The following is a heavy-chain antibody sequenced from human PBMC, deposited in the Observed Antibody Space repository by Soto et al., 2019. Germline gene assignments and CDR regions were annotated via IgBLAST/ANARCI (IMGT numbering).Heavy chain of an antibody. V-gene: IGHV4-34*01. CDR3: ARGSAAYYYDSSGYYFGY. CDR2: INHSGST. CDR1: SQSFPGSY. Sequence: TLSLICAINSQSFPGSYSGCIAKTSGVGLEWIGEINHSGSTNYNPSLKSRVTISVDTSKNQFSLKLSSVTAADTAVYYCARGSAAYYYDSSGYYFGYWGQGTLVTVSS. D-gene: IGHD3-22*01. J-gene: IGHJ4*02.